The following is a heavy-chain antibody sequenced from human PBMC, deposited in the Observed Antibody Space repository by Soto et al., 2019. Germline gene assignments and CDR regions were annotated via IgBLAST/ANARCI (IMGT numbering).Heavy chain of an antibody. CDR2: MNPNSGNT. V-gene: IGHV1-8*01. J-gene: IGHJ5*02. D-gene: IGHD2-15*01. CDR3: ARGMGYCSGGSCYSGGGWFDP. CDR1: GYTFTSYD. Sequence: QVQLVQSGAEVKKPGASVKVSCKASGYTFTSYDINWVRQATGQGLEWMGWMNPNSGNTGYAQKFQGRVTMTRNTSISTAYMELSSLRSEDTAVYYCARGMGYCSGGSCYSGGGWFDPWGQGTLVTVSS.